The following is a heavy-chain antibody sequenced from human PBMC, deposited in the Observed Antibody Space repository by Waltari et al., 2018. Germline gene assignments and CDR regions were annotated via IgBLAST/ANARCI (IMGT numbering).Heavy chain of an antibody. CDR3: ARGSRVGAESFDY. V-gene: IGHV3-7*01. D-gene: IGHD1-26*01. Sequence: EVQLVESGGGLVQPGGSLRLSCAASGFTFSSYWMSWVRQAPGKGLEWVANIKQDGSEKYYVDSVKGRFTISRDNAKNSLYLQMNSLRAEDTAVYYCARGSRVGAESFDYWGQGTLVTVSS. CDR2: IKQDGSEK. CDR1: GFTFSSYW. J-gene: IGHJ4*02.